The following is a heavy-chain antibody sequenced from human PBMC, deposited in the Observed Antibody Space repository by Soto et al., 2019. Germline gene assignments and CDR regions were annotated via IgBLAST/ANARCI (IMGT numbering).Heavy chain of an antibody. CDR3: AKGLGGAAVAGLN. CDR2: ISYDGSNK. J-gene: IGHJ4*02. Sequence: QVQLVESGGGVVQPGRSLRLSCAASGFTFSSYGMHWVRQAPGKGLEWVAVISYDGSNKYYADSVKGRFTISRDNSKNPLYLQMNSLRAEDTAVYYCAKGLGGAAVAGLNWGQGTLVTVSS. CDR1: GFTFSSYG. V-gene: IGHV3-30*18. D-gene: IGHD6-19*01.